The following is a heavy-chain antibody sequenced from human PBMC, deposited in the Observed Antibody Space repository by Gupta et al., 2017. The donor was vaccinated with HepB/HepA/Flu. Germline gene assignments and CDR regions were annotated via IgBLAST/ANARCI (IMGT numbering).Heavy chain of an antibody. D-gene: IGHD6-6*01. J-gene: IGHJ1*01. CDR3: AGGDSSSYFQY. V-gene: IGHV3-53*01. Sequence: EAQLVESGGGLIQPGGSLRPSCAISGFTVSSSDLAWVRQGPGRGLEWVSISYRGGATYYADSVKGRFTISRDDSKNTASLQMDGLRVDDTAVYYCAGGDSSSYFQYGGQGTLVTVSS. CDR2: SYRGGAT. CDR1: GFTVSSSD.